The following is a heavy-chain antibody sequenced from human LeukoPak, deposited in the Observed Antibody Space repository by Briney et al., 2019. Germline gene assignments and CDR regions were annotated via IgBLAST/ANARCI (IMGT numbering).Heavy chain of an antibody. CDR1: GGTFSSYA. CDR2: IIPIFGTA. V-gene: IGHV1-69*01. J-gene: IGHJ6*03. D-gene: IGHD2-2*01. Sequence: SVKVSCKASGGTFSSYAISWVRQAPGQGLEWMGGIIPIFGTANYAQKFQGRVTITADESTSTAYMELSSLRSEDTAVYYCARGIHPDIVVVPAAHYYYYMDVWGEGTTVTVSS. CDR3: ARGIHPDIVVVPAAHYYYYMDV.